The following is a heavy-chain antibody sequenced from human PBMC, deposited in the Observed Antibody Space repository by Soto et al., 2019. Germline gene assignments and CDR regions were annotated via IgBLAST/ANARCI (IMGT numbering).Heavy chain of an antibody. D-gene: IGHD5-12*01. CDR2: IYSSGST. CDR1: GGSVSSGSYY. J-gene: IGHJ4*02. CDR3: ARDGDGYNY. V-gene: IGHV4-61*01. Sequence: QVQLQESGPGLVKPSETLSLTCTVSGGSVSSGSYYWSWIRQPPGKGLEWIGYIYSSGSTSYNPSLQRRVTISVDTSKNQFSLKLSSVTAADTAVYYCARDGDGYNYWGQGTLVTVSS.